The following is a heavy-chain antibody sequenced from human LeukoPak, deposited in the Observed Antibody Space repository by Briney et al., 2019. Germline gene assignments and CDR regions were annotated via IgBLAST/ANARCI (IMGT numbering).Heavy chain of an antibody. V-gene: IGHV3-7*01. CDR2: IKQDGSQE. J-gene: IGHJ4*02. CDR3: ARGVPYPSWSGPHYSDD. CDR1: GFTLSTYW. D-gene: IGHD3-3*01. Sequence: PGGSLRLSCAASGFTLSTYWMSWVRQAPGKGLEWVAHIKQDGSQEYYVDSVRGRFTISRDNAKNSLNLQMNYLRSDDTAVHYCARGVPYPSWSGPHYSDDWGQGILVTVSS.